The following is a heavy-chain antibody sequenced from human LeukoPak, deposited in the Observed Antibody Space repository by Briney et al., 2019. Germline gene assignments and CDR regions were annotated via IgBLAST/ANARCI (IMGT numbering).Heavy chain of an antibody. J-gene: IGHJ6*03. CDR2: INPSGGST. CDR1: GYTFTSYY. Sequence: ASVKVSCKASGYTFTSYYMHWVRQAPGQGLEWMGIINPSGGSTSYAQKFQGRVTMTRDMSTSTVYMELSSLRSEDTAVYYCARDLVDTAMVNLVGDYYYYYMDVWGKGTTVTVSS. D-gene: IGHD5-18*01. CDR3: ARDLVDTAMVNLVGDYYYYYMDV. V-gene: IGHV1-46*01.